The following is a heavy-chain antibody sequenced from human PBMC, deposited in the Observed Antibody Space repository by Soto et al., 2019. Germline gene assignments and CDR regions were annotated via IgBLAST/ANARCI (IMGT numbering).Heavy chain of an antibody. J-gene: IGHJ5*02. CDR2: INPANGNT. V-gene: IGHV1-3*01. CDR3: GREGKPIGRELVGWFDP. Sequence: SVKVSCKASGYTFTTQSIYWVSQAPGQRPEWMGWINPANGNTKYSPKFQDRLRITRDTTANTAYMELRSLQSEDTAVYFCGREGKPIGRELVGWFDPWGPGTLVTVS. CDR1: GYTFTTQS. D-gene: IGHD2-15*01.